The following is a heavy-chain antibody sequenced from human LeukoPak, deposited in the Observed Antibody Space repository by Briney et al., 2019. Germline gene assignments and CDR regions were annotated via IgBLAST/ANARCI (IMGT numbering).Heavy chain of an antibody. CDR1: GFTFSNAW. D-gene: IGHD3-22*01. V-gene: IGHV3-15*01. CDR3: TTGLYDSSGYYQRRFDP. CDR2: IKRKTDGGTT. J-gene: IGHJ5*02. Sequence: PGVSLRLSCAASGFTFSNAWMSWVRQAPGKGLEWVGRIKRKTDGGTTDYAAPVKGRFTISRDDSKNTLYLQMNGLKTEDTAVYYCTTGLYDSSGYYQRRFDPWGQGTLVTV.